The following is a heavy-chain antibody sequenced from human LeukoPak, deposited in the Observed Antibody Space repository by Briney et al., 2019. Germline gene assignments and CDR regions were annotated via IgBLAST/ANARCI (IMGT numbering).Heavy chain of an antibody. Sequence: PGGSLRLYGAASGFTFSSYAMSWVRQAPGKGLEWVSAISGSGGSTYYADSVKGRFTISRDNSKNTLYLQMNSLRAEDTAVYYCAKDHSSSCYYLDYWGQGTLVTVSS. CDR1: GFTFSSYA. D-gene: IGHD2-2*01. V-gene: IGHV3-23*01. CDR2: ISGSGGST. CDR3: AKDHSSSCYYLDY. J-gene: IGHJ4*02.